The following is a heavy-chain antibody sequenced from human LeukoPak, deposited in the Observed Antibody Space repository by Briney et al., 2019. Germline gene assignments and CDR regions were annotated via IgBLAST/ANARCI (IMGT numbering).Heavy chain of an antibody. J-gene: IGHJ4*02. CDR3: ARVNYGSATKEDY. V-gene: IGHV4-31*03. CDR1: GGSISSGGYY. D-gene: IGHD3-10*01. CDR2: IYYSGSA. Sequence: SETLSLTCTVSGGSISSGGYYWSWLRQHPGKGLEWIGYIYYSGSAYYNPSLKSRVTISVDTSENQFSLKLSSVTAADTAVYYCARVNYGSATKEDYWGQGTLVTVSS.